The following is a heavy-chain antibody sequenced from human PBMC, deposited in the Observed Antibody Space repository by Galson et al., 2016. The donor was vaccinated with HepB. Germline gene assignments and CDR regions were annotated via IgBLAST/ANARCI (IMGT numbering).Heavy chain of an antibody. CDR2: IYHDGRT. CDR3: ARHISVTGTRGFDS. CDR1: GGSVSNNW. V-gene: IGHV4-4*02. D-gene: IGHD6-19*01. Sequence: ATLSLTCGVFGGSVSNNWWSWVRQSPGKGLDWIGEIYHDGRTHLEPSLQSRVAISIDKSENQVFLNLNSVTAADTAVYYCARHISVTGTRGFDSWGQGILVTVSS. J-gene: IGHJ4*02.